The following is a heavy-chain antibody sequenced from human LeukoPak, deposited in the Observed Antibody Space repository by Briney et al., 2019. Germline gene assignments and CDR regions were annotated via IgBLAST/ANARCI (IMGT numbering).Heavy chain of an antibody. CDR3: ARHLVAGPYYYYYYYMDV. J-gene: IGHJ6*03. V-gene: IGHV4-61*02. CDR2: VYTSGRT. CDR1: GGSISSGSDY. Sequence: SETLSLTCTVSGGSISSGSDYWSWIRQPAGKGLGWIGRVYTSGRTNYNPSLKSRVTISVDTSKNQFSLKLSSVTAADTAVYYCARHLVAGPYYYYYYYMDVWGKGTSVTISS. D-gene: IGHD6-19*01.